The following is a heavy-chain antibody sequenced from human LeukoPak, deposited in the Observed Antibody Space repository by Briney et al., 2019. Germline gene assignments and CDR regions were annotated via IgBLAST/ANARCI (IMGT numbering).Heavy chain of an antibody. D-gene: IGHD2-21*02. V-gene: IGHV4-31*03. J-gene: IGHJ6*03. CDR2: IYYSGST. Sequence: PSETLSLTCTVSGGSISSGGYYWSWIRQHRGKGLEWIGYIYYSGSTYYNPSLKSRVTISVDTSKNQFSLKLSSVTAADTAVYYCARVSSGWSVTAYSYYHMDVWRKGTTVTVSS. CDR3: ARVSSGWSVTAYSYYHMDV. CDR1: GGSISSGGYY.